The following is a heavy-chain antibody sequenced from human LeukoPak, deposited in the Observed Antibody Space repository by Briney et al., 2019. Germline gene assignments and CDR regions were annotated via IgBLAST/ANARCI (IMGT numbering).Heavy chain of an antibody. J-gene: IGHJ2*01. V-gene: IGHV5-51*01. D-gene: IGHD4-17*01. CDR1: GYNFTPYW. CDR2: TFAGYSYT. CDR3: ARHFHPAETTGGYFDL. Sequence: GESPKISCQSSGYNFTPYWIVWVRQMPGKGLEGMGITFAGYSYTIYSPSLQGQVTISVDKSISTAYLQWSSLKASDTAMYYCARHFHPAETTGGYFDLWGRGTLVTVSA.